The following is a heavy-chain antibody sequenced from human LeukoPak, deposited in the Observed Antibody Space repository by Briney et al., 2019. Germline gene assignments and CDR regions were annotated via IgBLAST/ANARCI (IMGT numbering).Heavy chain of an antibody. Sequence: ASVKVSCKASGGTFSSYAISRVRQAPGQGLEWMGGIIPIFGTANYAQKFQGRVTITADKSTSTAYMELSSLRSEDTAVYYCASYGSGSYYRRPFDYWGKGTLVTVSS. CDR2: IIPIFGTA. CDR1: GGTFSSYA. CDR3: ASYGSGSYYRRPFDY. V-gene: IGHV1-69*06. D-gene: IGHD3-10*01. J-gene: IGHJ4*02.